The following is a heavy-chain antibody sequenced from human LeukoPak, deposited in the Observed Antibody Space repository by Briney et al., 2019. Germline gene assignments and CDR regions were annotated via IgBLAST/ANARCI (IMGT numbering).Heavy chain of an antibody. CDR3: ARELSMVRGVVYYGMDV. D-gene: IGHD3-10*01. CDR2: ISSYNGNT. J-gene: IGHJ6*02. Sequence: ASVKVSCKASGYTFTSYGISWVRQSPGQGLEWMGWISSYNGNTNYALKLQGRLTMTTDTSTSTAYMELRSLRSDDTAVYYCARELSMVRGVVYYGMDVWGQGTTVTVSS. CDR1: GYTFTSYG. V-gene: IGHV1-18*01.